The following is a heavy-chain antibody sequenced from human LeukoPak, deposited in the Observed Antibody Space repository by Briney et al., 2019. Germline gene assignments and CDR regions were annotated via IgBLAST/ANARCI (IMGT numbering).Heavy chain of an antibody. CDR1: GGSISSYY. V-gene: IGHV4-4*07. D-gene: IGHD3-10*01. Sequence: PSETLSLTCTVSGGSISSYYWSWIRQPAGKGLEWIGRIYTSGSTNYNPSLKSRVTMSVDTSKNQFSLKLSSVTAADTAVYYCARGYGSGSYYRYFDYWGQGTLVTVSS. J-gene: IGHJ4*02. CDR3: ARGYGSGSYYRYFDY. CDR2: IYTSGST.